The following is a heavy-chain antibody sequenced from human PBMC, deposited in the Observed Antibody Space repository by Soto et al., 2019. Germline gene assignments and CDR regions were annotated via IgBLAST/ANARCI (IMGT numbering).Heavy chain of an antibody. CDR2: INPGDSDT. V-gene: IGHV5-51*01. J-gene: IGHJ5*01. Sequence: PGESLKISCKDSGYSFITYWIAWVRQMPGKGLEWMGIINPGDSDTRYSPSFQGQVTISADKSITTAYLQWSSLKAPDTAIYYCARPHCTSASCFSWFDYWGRGTLVTVSS. D-gene: IGHD2-2*01. CDR3: ARPHCTSASCFSWFDY. CDR1: GYSFITYW.